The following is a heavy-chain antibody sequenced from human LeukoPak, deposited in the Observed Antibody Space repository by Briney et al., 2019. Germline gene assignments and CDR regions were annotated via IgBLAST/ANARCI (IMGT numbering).Heavy chain of an antibody. D-gene: IGHD3-9*01. CDR1: GYTFTSYA. Sequence: TSVKVSCKASGYTFTSYAMHWVRQAPGQRLEWMGWINAGNGNTQYSQKFQGRVTITRDTSASTAYMELSSLRSEDTTVYSSARRHTISNWGQGTLVTVSS. CDR3: ARRHTISN. V-gene: IGHV1-3*01. J-gene: IGHJ4*02. CDR2: INAGNGNT.